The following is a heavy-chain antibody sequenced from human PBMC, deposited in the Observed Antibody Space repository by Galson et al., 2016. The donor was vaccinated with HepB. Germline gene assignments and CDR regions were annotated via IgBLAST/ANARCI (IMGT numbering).Heavy chain of an antibody. CDR3: ARDSGPSTWSSSFY. CDR1: GYTFTNYG. V-gene: IGHV1-18*04. J-gene: IGHJ4*02. D-gene: IGHD3-10*01. CDR2: INTYTGDT. Sequence: SVKVSCKASGYTFTNYGISWVRQAPGQGLEWMGWINTYTGDTNYAQNLQGRVTFTAYTSTATAYMELRSLRSDDTAVYYCARDSGPSTWSSSFYWGRGALVTVSS.